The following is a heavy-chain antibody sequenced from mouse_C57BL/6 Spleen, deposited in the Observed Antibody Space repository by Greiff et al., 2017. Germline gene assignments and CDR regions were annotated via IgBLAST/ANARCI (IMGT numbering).Heavy chain of an antibody. J-gene: IGHJ2*01. CDR1: GYAFSSSW. CDR3: ARDYANSGSGGY. D-gene: IGHD2-4*01. Sequence: QVQLQQSGPELVKPGASVKISCKASGYAFSSSWMNWVKQRPGKGLEWIGRLYPGDGDTNYNGKFKGKATLTADKSSRTAYMQLSSLTSEDSAVYFCARDYANSGSGGYWGQGTTLTVSS. V-gene: IGHV1-82*01. CDR2: LYPGDGDT.